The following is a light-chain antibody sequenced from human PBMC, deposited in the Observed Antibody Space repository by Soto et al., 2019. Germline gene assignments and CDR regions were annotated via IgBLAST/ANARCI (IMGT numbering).Light chain of an antibody. Sequence: AIRMTQSPSSFSASTGDRVTITCRASQGISSYLAWYQQKPGKAPKLLIYAASTLQSGVPSRFSGSGSGTDFTLTISCLQSEDIATYYCQKYYSYPSFGQGTKLEIK. CDR1: QGISSY. CDR3: QKYYSYPS. CDR2: AAS. V-gene: IGKV1-8*01. J-gene: IGKJ2*01.